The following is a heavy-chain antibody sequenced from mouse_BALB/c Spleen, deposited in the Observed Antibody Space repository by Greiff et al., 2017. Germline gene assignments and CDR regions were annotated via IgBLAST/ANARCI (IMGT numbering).Heavy chain of an antibody. Sequence: DVHLVESGGDLVKPGGSLKLSCAASGFTFSSYGMSWVRQTPDKRLEWVATISSGGSYTYYPDSVKGRFTISRDNAKNTLYLQMSSLKSEDTAMYYCARLGSPYAMDYWGQGTSVTVSS. V-gene: IGHV5-6*01. CDR2: ISSGGSYT. CDR1: GFTFSSYG. CDR3: ARLGSPYAMDY. J-gene: IGHJ4*01. D-gene: IGHD3-3*01.